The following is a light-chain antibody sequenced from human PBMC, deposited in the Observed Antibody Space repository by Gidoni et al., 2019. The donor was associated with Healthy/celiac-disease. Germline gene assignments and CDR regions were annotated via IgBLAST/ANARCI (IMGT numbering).Light chain of an antibody. J-gene: IGKJ2*02. CDR2: GAS. Sequence: EIVMTQSPATLSVSPGERATLPCRASQSVSSNLAWYQAPRLLIYGASTRATGIPARLSGSGSGTEFPLTIGSLQSEDFAVYYCQQYNNWPCTFGQGTKLAIK. CDR1: QSVSSN. CDR3: QQYNNWPCT. V-gene: IGKV3-15*01.